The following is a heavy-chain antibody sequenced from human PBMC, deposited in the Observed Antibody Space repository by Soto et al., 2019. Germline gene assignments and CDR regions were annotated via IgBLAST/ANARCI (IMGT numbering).Heavy chain of an antibody. V-gene: IGHV3-23*01. CDR2: ISGSGGST. J-gene: IGHJ6*02. D-gene: IGHD4-17*01. Sequence: EVQLLESRGGLVQPGGSLRLSCAASGFTFSSYAMSWVRQAPGTGLEWVSAISGSGGSTYYADSVKGRFTISRDNSKNPLYLQMNSLRAQDTAVYYCAKAPSLDYGDLYYYYYGMDVWGQGTTVTVSS. CDR1: GFTFSSYA. CDR3: AKAPSLDYGDLYYYYYGMDV.